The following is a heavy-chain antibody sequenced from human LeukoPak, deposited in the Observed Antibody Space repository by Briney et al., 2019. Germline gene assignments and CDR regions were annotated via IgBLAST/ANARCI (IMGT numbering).Heavy chain of an antibody. CDR1: GGSISSYY. CDR2: IYYRGST. D-gene: IGHD3-3*01. J-gene: IGHJ5*02. V-gene: IGHV4-59*01. CDR3: ARADDPDWFDP. Sequence: PSETLSLTCTVSGGSISSYYWSWIRQPPGKGLEWIGYIYYRGSTNYNPSLKSRVTISVDTSKNQFSLKLSSVTAADTAVYYCARADDPDWFDPWGQGTLVTVSS.